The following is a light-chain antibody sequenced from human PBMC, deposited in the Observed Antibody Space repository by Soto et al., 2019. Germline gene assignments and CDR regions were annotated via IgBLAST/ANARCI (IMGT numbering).Light chain of an antibody. CDR3: HHYGSSRYMFS. Sequence: EIVLTQSPGTLSLSPGERGTLSCRASESVASNYLAWYQHKAGQAPRLLIYGASSRAPGIPDRFSGSGSGTDFTLTISRLEPEDFAVHYCHHYGSSRYMFSFGQGTKLEIK. CDR2: GAS. V-gene: IGKV3-20*01. CDR1: ESVASNY. J-gene: IGKJ2*01.